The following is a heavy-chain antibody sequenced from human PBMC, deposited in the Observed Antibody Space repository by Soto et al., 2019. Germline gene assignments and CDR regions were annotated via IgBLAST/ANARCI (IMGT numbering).Heavy chain of an antibody. J-gene: IGHJ4*02. CDR2: IKQDGSEK. D-gene: IGHD3-3*01. CDR3: PSTGRFLEWRFDY. Sequence: GGSLRLSCAASGFTFSSYWMSWVRQAPGKGLEWVANIKQDGSEKYYVDSVKGRFTISRDNAKNSLYLQMNSLRAEDAAVYYCPSTGRFLEWRFDYWGQGTLVTVYS. CDR1: GFTFSSYW. V-gene: IGHV3-7*03.